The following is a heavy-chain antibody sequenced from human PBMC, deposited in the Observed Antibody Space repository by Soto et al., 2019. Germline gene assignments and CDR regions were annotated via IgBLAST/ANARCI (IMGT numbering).Heavy chain of an antibody. Sequence: ASVKVSCKASGYTFTSYGISWVRQAPGQGLEWMGWISAYNGNTNYAQKLQGRVTMTTDTSTSTAYMELRSLRSDDTAVYYCARDTITIFGVVNYGMDXWGQGTTVTVSS. CDR2: ISAYNGNT. CDR3: ARDTITIFGVVNYGMDX. J-gene: IGHJ6*02. V-gene: IGHV1-18*01. D-gene: IGHD3-3*01. CDR1: GYTFTSYG.